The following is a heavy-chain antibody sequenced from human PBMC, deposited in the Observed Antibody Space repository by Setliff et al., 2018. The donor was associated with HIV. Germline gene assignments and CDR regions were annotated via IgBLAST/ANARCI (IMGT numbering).Heavy chain of an antibody. V-gene: IGHV7-4-1*02. CDR2: INTNTGNP. J-gene: IGHJ6*03. CDR1: GYTFTSYA. CDR3: ARGDQVYDILTGYHHYYYYYMDV. D-gene: IGHD3-9*01. Sequence: ASVKVSCKASGYTFTSYAMNWVRQAPGQGLEWMGWINTNTGNPTYAQGFTGRFVFSLDTSVSTAYLQISSLKAEDTAVYYCARGDQVYDILTGYHHYYYYYMDVWGKGTTVTVSS.